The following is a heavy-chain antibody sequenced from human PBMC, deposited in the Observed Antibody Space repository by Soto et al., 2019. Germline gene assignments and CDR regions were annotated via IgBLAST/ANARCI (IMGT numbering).Heavy chain of an antibody. D-gene: IGHD6-6*01. CDR1: AGSISIDGYY. J-gene: IGHJ4*02. CDR2: IYYSGRT. CDR3: ARERSTSTDYFES. V-gene: IGHV4-30-4*01. Sequence: SETLCVPCIVSAGSISIDGYYWSGIRQPPGKGLEWIGYIYYSGRTDYNPSLKSRVIISIDTSKNQFSLNLNSVNAADTAVYYCARERSTSTDYFESWGQGTMVTVSS.